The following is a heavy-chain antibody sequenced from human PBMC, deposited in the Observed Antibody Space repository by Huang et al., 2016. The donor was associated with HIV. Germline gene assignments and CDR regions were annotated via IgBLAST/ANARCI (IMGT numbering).Heavy chain of an antibody. D-gene: IGHD3-22*01. Sequence: EVQLVEFGGGLVQPGGSLRLSCAASGFTFSSSWMHWVRQAPGKGLVWGSRINSEGSSSGYAESVKGRFTISRDNAKNTLYLQMNSLRAEDTAVYYCVRDPRIQSWLNYFDYWGQGTLVSVSS. CDR2: INSEGSSS. CDR1: GFTFSSSW. CDR3: VRDPRIQSWLNYFDY. V-gene: IGHV3-74*01. J-gene: IGHJ4*02.